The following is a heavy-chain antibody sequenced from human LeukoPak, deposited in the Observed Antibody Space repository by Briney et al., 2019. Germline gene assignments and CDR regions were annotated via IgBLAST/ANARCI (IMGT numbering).Heavy chain of an antibody. D-gene: IGHD3-9*01. Sequence: SETLSLTCAVYGGSLSGYYWSWIRQPPGKGLEWIGEINHSGSTNYNPSLKSRVTISVDTSKNQFSLKLSSVTAADTAVYYCARELGELYYDILTGYFFDYWGQGTLVTVSS. CDR2: INHSGST. J-gene: IGHJ4*02. CDR1: GGSLSGYY. CDR3: ARELGELYYDILTGYFFDY. V-gene: IGHV4-34*01.